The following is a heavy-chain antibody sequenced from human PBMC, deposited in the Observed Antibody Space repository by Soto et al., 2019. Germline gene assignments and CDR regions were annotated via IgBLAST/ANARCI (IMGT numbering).Heavy chain of an antibody. V-gene: IGHV6-1*01. CDR1: GDSVSSNSAA. Sequence: SQTLSLTCAISGDSVSSNSAAWNWIRQSPSRGLEWLGRTYYRSKWYNDYAVSVKSRITINPDTSKNQFSLQLNSVTPEDTAVYYCARYLYYGSGSYYSEPPRYYYYGMDVWGQGTTVTVSS. CDR2: TYYRSKWYN. J-gene: IGHJ6*02. CDR3: ARYLYYGSGSYYSEPPRYYYYGMDV. D-gene: IGHD3-10*01.